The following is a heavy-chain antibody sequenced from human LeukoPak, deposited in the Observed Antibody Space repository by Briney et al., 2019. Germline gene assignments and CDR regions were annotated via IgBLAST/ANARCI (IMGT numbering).Heavy chain of an antibody. J-gene: IGHJ5*02. D-gene: IGHD4-17*01. CDR3: ARGGGMTTVTKSWFDP. CDR2: INPNSGGT. Sequence: ASVKVSCKSSGYTFTGYYMHWVRQAPGQGLEWMGWINPNSGGTNYAQKFQGRVTMTRDTSISTAYMELSRLRSDDTAVYYCARGGGMTTVTKSWFDPWGQGTLVTVSS. CDR1: GYTFTGYY. V-gene: IGHV1-2*02.